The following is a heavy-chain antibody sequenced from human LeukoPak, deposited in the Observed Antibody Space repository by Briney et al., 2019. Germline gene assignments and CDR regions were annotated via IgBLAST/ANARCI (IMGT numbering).Heavy chain of an antibody. CDR1: GYTFTGYY. Sequence: ASVKVSCKASGYTFTGYYMHWVRQAPGQGLEWMGWINPNSGGTNYAQKFRGRVTMTRDTSISTAYMELSRLRSDDTAVYYCARDPPLRIVATIGGGFDYWGQGTLVTVSS. CDR2: INPNSGGT. D-gene: IGHD5-12*01. V-gene: IGHV1-2*02. CDR3: ARDPPLRIVATIGGGFDY. J-gene: IGHJ4*02.